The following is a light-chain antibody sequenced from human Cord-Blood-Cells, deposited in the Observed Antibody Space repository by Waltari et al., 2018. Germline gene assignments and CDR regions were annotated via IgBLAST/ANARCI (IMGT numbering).Light chain of an antibody. CDR2: GAS. CDR3: QQYGSSPWT. Sequence: EIVLTQSPGTLSLSPGERATLPCRASQSVSRRYLAWFQQKPGQAPRLLIYGASSRATGIPDSFSGSGSGTDFTLTISRLEPEDFAVYYCQQYGSSPWTFGQGTKVEIK. V-gene: IGKV3-20*01. CDR1: QSVSRRY. J-gene: IGKJ1*01.